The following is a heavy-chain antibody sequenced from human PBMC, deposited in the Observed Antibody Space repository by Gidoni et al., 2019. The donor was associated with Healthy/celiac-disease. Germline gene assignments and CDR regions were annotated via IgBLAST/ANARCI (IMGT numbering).Heavy chain of an antibody. CDR1: GFPFSSYW. V-gene: IGHV3-74*01. Sequence: EFQLLESRGGLVPPGGSLRLSCAASGFPFSSYWMHWFRQGPGKGLVWVSRINSEGSSTSDADSVKGRFTISRDNAKNTLYLQMNSLRAEDTAVYYCARGITTMVRGVKPASYYSYGMDVWGQGTTVTVSS. D-gene: IGHD3-10*01. CDR3: ARGITTMVRGVKPASYYSYGMDV. CDR2: INSEGSST. J-gene: IGHJ6*02.